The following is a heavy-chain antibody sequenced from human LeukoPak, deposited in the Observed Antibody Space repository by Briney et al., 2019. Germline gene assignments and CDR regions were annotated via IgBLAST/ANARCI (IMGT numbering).Heavy chain of an antibody. D-gene: IGHD3-22*01. V-gene: IGHV3-33*01. J-gene: IGHJ6*02. CDR1: GFTFSTYG. CDR3: ARGSYYSDNSDPLV. Sequence: PGKSLRLSCSAYGFTFSTYGMHWVPQAPGKGLEGWAIIWYDGSKEYYPDYVKGRYTISRDNSKNTLYLQMNSLRAEDTAVYYCARGSYYSDNSDPLVWGQGTTVTVSS. CDR2: IWYDGSKE.